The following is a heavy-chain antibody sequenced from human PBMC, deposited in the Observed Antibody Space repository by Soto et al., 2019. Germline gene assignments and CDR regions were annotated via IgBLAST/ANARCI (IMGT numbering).Heavy chain of an antibody. CDR1: GGSISTYY. V-gene: IGHV4-4*07. Sequence: QVQLQESGPGLVKPSGTLSLTCNVSGGSISTYYWNWIRQPAGKGLEWIGRIYASGSPNYNPSLKSRVIMSVDTSKNQFSLTMSSVTAADTVMYYCARSAVPRGGWFRPWGQGILVTVSP. D-gene: IGHD2-15*01. CDR3: ARSAVPRGGWFRP. J-gene: IGHJ5*02. CDR2: IYASGSP.